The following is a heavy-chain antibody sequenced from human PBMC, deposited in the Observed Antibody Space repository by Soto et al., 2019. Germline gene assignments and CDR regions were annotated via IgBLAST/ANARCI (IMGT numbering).Heavy chain of an antibody. Sequence: GASVKVCCKASGYTFASYYMHWVRQAQGQGLEWMGIINPSGGSTSYAQKFQGRVTMTRDTSTSTVYMELSSLRSEDTAVYYCARDGGDSSGYYLNYFDYWGQGTLVTVSS. V-gene: IGHV1-46*01. J-gene: IGHJ4*02. CDR2: INPSGGST. CDR1: GYTFASYY. CDR3: ARDGGDSSGYYLNYFDY. D-gene: IGHD3-22*01.